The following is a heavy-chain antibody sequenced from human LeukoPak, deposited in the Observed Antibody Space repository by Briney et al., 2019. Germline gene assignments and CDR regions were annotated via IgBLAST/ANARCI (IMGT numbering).Heavy chain of an antibody. CDR3: VKEKDSRGFFDY. D-gene: IGHD6-19*01. Sequence: GGSLRLSCIASGFTFSSYAMSWVRQAPGKGLEWVSAISGSGGRTYYADSVKGRFTISRDNFKNTLYVQMNSLRAEDTAVYYCVKEKDSRGFFDYWGQGTLSPSPQ. J-gene: IGHJ4*02. V-gene: IGHV3-23*01. CDR2: ISGSGGRT. CDR1: GFTFSSYA.